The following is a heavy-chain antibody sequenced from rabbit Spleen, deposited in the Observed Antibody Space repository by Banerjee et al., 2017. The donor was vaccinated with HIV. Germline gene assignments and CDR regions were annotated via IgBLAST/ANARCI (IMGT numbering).Heavy chain of an antibody. D-gene: IGHD7-1*01. Sequence: QEQLEESGGGLVKPGGTLTLTCKASIIDFTNFYYMCWVRQAPGKGLEWIACIYPDNGNTYYPTWVNGRFTISKTSSTAVTLQLISLTAADTATYFCVREAGYAGYGDGNLWGPGTLVTVS. V-gene: IGHV1S45*01. CDR3: VREAGYAGYGDGNL. J-gene: IGHJ4*01. CDR1: IIDFTNFYY. CDR2: IYPDNGNT.